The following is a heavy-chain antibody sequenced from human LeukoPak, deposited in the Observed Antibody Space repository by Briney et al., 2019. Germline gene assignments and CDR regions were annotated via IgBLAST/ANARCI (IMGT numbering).Heavy chain of an antibody. V-gene: IGHV5-10-1*01. CDR2: IALSDSQA. D-gene: IGHD3-16*01. CDR1: DSSLTFYW. CDR3: TWGTSSTKIDS. Sequence: GESLTISRKDFDSSLTFYWISWVRQMPGTGLEWMGKIALSDSQATYNPSFQGHVTISADKSINTVYLYWSSLEASDTAMYYCTWGTSSTKIDSWGQGTLVTVSS. J-gene: IGHJ4*02.